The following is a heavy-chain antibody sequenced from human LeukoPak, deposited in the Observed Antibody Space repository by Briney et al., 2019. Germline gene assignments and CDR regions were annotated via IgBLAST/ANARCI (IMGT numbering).Heavy chain of an antibody. J-gene: IGHJ4*02. CDR3: ARANFLYCSSTTCLFDY. CDR2: INPNDGDT. Sequence: ASVKVSCKASGYTFTNYYMHWVRQAPGQGFEWMGWINPNDGDTNYAQKFQGRVTMTRDTSISTAHMEVSRLRSDDTAVYYCARANFLYCSSTTCLFDYWGQGTLVTVSS. CDR1: GYTFTNYY. V-gene: IGHV1-2*02. D-gene: IGHD2-2*01.